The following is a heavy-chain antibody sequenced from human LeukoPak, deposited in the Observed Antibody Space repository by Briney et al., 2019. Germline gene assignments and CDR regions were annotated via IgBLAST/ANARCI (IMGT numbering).Heavy chain of an antibody. J-gene: IGHJ4*02. CDR1: GYTFTSYG. D-gene: IGHD3-10*01. Sequence: ASVKVSCTASGYTFTSYGISWVRQAPGQGLEWMGWISAYNGHTNYAQKFQGRVTMTTETSTSTAYMEVRSLRSDDRAVYYCATRYYYGSGSYFDYWGQGTLVTVSS. CDR3: ATRYYYGSGSYFDY. V-gene: IGHV1-18*01. CDR2: ISAYNGHT.